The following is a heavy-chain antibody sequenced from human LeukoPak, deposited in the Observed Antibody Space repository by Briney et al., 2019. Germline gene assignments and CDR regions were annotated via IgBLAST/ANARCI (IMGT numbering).Heavy chain of an antibody. CDR1: GYTFTNYG. D-gene: IGHD6-19*01. J-gene: IGHJ3*02. CDR2: ISAYNGDT. Sequence: ASVKVSCKASGYTFTNYGISWVRQAPGQGLERMGWISAYNGDTNFAQKLQGRVTMTTDTSTSTAYMELRSLRSDDTAVYYCARAGMAVAGTDAFDIWGQGTMVTVSS. CDR3: ARAGMAVAGTDAFDI. V-gene: IGHV1-18*01.